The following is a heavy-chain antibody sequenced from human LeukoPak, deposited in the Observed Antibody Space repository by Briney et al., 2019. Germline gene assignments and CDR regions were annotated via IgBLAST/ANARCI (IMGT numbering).Heavy chain of an antibody. CDR3: ARDRRGGGSYPFFDY. D-gene: IGHD1-26*01. CDR2: ISYDGSNK. CDR1: GFTFSSYA. J-gene: IGHJ4*02. Sequence: GGSLRLSCAASGFTFSSYAMHWVRQAPGKGLEWVAVISYDGSNKYYVDSVKGRFTISRDNSKNTLYLQMNSLRAEDTAVYYCARDRRGGGSYPFFDYWGQGTLVTVSS. V-gene: IGHV3-30-3*01.